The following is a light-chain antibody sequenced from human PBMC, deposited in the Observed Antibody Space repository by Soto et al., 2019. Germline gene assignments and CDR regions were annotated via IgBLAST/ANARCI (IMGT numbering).Light chain of an antibody. CDR1: QSFSSSY. CDR3: QQHNQWPIT. CDR2: GAS. Sequence: EIVLTQSPGTLSLSPGERATLSCRASQSFSSSYLAWYQQKPGQAPRLLIYGASSRATGIPDRFSGSGSGTEFTLTINSLQSEDSAVYYCQQHNQWPITFGQGTRLEIK. V-gene: IGKV3D-20*02. J-gene: IGKJ5*01.